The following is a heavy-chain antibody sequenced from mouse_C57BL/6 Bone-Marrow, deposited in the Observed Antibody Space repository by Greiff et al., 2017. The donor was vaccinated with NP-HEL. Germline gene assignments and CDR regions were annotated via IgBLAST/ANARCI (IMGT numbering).Heavy chain of an antibody. D-gene: IGHD2-3*01. V-gene: IGHV5-16*01. CDR2: INYDGSST. CDR3: ARDCDGYPYWYFDV. Sequence: EVHLVESEGGLVQPGSSMKLSCTASGFTFSDYYMAWVRQVPEKGLEWVANINYDGSSTYYLDSLKSRFIISRDNAKNILYLQMSSLKSEDTATYYCARDCDGYPYWYFDVWGTGTTVTVSS. J-gene: IGHJ1*03. CDR1: GFTFSDYY.